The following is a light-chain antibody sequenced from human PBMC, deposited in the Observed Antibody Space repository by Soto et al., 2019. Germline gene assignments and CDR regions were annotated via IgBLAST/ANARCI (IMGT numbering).Light chain of an antibody. Sequence: DIQMTQSPSTLSASVGDRVTITCRASHSISNLLAWYQKKPGRGPDLLIFDASRLEGGVPSRFSGSGSGAECTLTISSLQPEDFATYYCQQYYGSPPWTFGQGTKVEV. CDR1: HSISNL. J-gene: IGKJ1*01. CDR3: QQYYGSPPWT. V-gene: IGKV1-5*01. CDR2: DAS.